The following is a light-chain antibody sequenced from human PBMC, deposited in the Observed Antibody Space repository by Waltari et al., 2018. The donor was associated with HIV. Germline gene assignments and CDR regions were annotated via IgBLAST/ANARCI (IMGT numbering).Light chain of an antibody. CDR1: QSVGSN. CDR2: GAS. Sequence: EIVMTQSPATLSVSPGERATLSGRASQSVGSNLAWYHQKPGQAPRVLISGASTRATGFPARFSGSGSGTEFTLTISSLQSEDFAVYYCQQYNNWPLTFGGGTKVEIK. V-gene: IGKV3-15*01. J-gene: IGKJ4*01. CDR3: QQYNNWPLT.